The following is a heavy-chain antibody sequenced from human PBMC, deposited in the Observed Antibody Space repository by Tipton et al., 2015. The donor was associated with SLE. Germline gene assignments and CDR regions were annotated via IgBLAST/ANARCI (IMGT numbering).Heavy chain of an antibody. CDR2: IRNKAYGETR. CDR3: ARDPQLYWYFDL. Sequence: SLRLSCTGSGFSFGDYAMSWVRQAPGKGLEWVGFIRNKAYGETREYAASVKDRFTISRDDSKSIAYLQMNSLKTEDTAVYYCARDPQLYWYFDLWGQGTLVTVSS. D-gene: IGHD5-24*01. V-gene: IGHV3-49*04. J-gene: IGHJ2*01. CDR1: GFSFGDYA.